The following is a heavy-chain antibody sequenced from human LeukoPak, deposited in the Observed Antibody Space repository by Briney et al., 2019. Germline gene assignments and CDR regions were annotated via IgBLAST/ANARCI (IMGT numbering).Heavy chain of an antibody. CDR3: AKAGSWYGSYYFDY. CDR2: ISWNSGSI. D-gene: IGHD6-13*01. J-gene: IGHJ4*02. Sequence: GGSLRLSCAASGFAFDDYAMHWVRQAPGKGLEWVSGISWNSGSIGYADSVKGRFTISRDNAKNSLYLQMNSLRAEDTALYYCAKAGSWYGSYYFDYWGQGTLVTVSS. V-gene: IGHV3-9*01. CDR1: GFAFDDYA.